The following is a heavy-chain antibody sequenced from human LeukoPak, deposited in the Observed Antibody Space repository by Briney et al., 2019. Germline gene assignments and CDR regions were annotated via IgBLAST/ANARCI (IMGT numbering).Heavy chain of an antibody. V-gene: IGHV5-51*01. D-gene: IGHD2-2*01. CDR2: IYAGDSDT. J-gene: IGHJ6*03. CDR3: ARRRIVVVPAANLGDYYYYYYMDV. CDR1: GYSFTSYW. Sequence: AGESLKISCKGSGYSFTSYWIGWVRQMPGKGLEWMGIIYAGDSDTRYSPSFQGQVTISADKSISTAYLQWSSLKASDTAVYYCARRRIVVVPAANLGDYYYYYYMDVWGKGTTVTVSS.